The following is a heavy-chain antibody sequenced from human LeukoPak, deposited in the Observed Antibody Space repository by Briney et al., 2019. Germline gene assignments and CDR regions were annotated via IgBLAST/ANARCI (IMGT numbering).Heavy chain of an antibody. D-gene: IGHD3-10*01. J-gene: IGHJ4*02. Sequence: RAGGSLRLSCAVSGFTFTSYAMSWVRQAPGKGLEWVSAISGSGGSTYYADSVKGRFTISRDNSKNTLYLQMNSLRAEDTAVYYCAKGWFRELTQRWGQGTLVTVSS. CDR3: AKGWFRELTQR. CDR1: GFTFTSYA. CDR2: ISGSGGST. V-gene: IGHV3-23*01.